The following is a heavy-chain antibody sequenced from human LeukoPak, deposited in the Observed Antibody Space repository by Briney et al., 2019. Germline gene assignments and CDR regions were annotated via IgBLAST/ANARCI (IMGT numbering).Heavy chain of an antibody. Sequence: PGGSLRLSCAASGFTFSSYSMNWVRQAPGKGLEWVSSISSSSSYIYYADSVKGRFTISRDNAKNSLYPQMNSLRAEDTALYYCAKGGIHRGYYFYYMDVWGKGTTVTISS. CDR2: ISSSSSYI. J-gene: IGHJ6*03. V-gene: IGHV3-21*04. D-gene: IGHD6-13*01. CDR1: GFTFSSYS. CDR3: AKGGIHRGYYFYYMDV.